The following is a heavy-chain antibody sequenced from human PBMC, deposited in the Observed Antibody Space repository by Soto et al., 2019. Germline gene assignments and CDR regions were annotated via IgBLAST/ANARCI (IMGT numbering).Heavy chain of an antibody. J-gene: IGHJ4*02. Sequence: SLRLSCVVSGISFDDYAMHWVRQVPGKGLEWVSGINWDNGDIGYADSVKGRFTISRDNAKNSLYLQMNSLKTEDTALYYCAKDTAPGFYDANGHLDYWGQGTPVTVSS. CDR1: GISFDDYA. CDR3: AKDTAPGFYDANGHLDY. D-gene: IGHD2-8*01. CDR2: INWDNGDI. V-gene: IGHV3-9*01.